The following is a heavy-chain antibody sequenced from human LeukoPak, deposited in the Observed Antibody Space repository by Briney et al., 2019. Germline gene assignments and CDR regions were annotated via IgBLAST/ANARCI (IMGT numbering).Heavy chain of an antibody. V-gene: IGHV4-31*03. CDR2: IYYSGST. Sequence: PSEILSLTCTVSGGSISSGGYYWSWIRQHPGKGLEWIGYIYYSGSTYYNPSLKSRVTISVDTSKNQFSLKLSSVTAADTAVYYCARAEGYCSSTSCYTSHFDYWGQGTLVTVSS. D-gene: IGHD2-2*02. J-gene: IGHJ4*02. CDR3: ARAEGYCSSTSCYTSHFDY. CDR1: GGSISSGGYY.